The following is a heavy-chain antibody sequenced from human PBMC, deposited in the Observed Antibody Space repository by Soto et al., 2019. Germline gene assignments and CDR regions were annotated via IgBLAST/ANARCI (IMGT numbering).Heavy chain of an antibody. CDR1: GGSINYSY. D-gene: IGHD4-17*01. V-gene: IGHV4-59*01. CDR2: ISYTGSA. J-gene: IGHJ6*02. Sequence: LSLTCTVSGGSINYSYWTWIRQPPGKGLEWIAYISYTGSANYNDSLKSRITISVDTSKNQFSLKLSSVTAADTALYYCARVNYGDYYYGMDVWGQGTTVTVSS. CDR3: ARVNYGDYYYGMDV.